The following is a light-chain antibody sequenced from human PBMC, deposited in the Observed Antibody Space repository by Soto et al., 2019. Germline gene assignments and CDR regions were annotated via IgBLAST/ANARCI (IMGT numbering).Light chain of an antibody. V-gene: IGKV3-15*01. CDR2: GAS. CDR3: QQYNNWPPIT. J-gene: IGKJ5*01. CDR1: QSVSSN. Sequence: EVVMAQSLATLSVCPGERTTLSCRASQSVSSNLAWYQQKPGQAPRLLIYGASTRATGIPARFSGSGSGTEFTLTISSLQSEDFAVYYCQQYNNWPPITFGQGTRLEIK.